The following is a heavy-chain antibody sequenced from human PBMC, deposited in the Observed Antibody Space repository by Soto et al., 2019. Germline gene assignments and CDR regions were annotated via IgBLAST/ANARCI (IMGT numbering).Heavy chain of an antibody. J-gene: IGHJ4*02. CDR3: AKRSSSSTFDY. CDR1: GFTFSSYA. Sequence: EVQLLESGGGLVQPGESLRLSCAASGFTFSSYAMSWVRQAPGKGLEWVSVISGSDDSTYYADSVKGRFTISRDNSKNPRYLKMNSLRAEDTAVYYCAKRSSSSTFDYWGQGTLVTVSS. V-gene: IGHV3-23*01. D-gene: IGHD6-6*01. CDR2: ISGSDDST.